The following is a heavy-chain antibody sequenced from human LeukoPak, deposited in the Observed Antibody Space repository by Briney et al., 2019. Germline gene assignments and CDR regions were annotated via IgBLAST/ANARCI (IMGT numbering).Heavy chain of an antibody. D-gene: IGHD3-3*01. CDR3: AKGLITIFGVVTRVYYFDY. Sequence: GGSLRLSCAAPGFTFSYYGMNWVRQAPGKGLEWVSGVTGSGGSTYYADSVKGRFTISRDNSKNTLYLQMNSLRAEDTAVYYCAKGLITIFGVVTRVYYFDYWGQGTLVTVSS. V-gene: IGHV3-23*01. CDR1: GFTFSYYG. CDR2: VTGSGGST. J-gene: IGHJ4*02.